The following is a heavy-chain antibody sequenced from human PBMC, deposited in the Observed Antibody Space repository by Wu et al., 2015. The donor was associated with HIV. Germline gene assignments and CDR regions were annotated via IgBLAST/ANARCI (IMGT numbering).Heavy chain of an antibody. CDR2: ISDYERNI. D-gene: IGHD3-9*01. CDR1: GYNFNGFG. Sequence: QVQLVQSGIEVKKSGASVKVSCKASGYNFNGFGIIWVRQAPGQGLEWMGWISDYERNIHYGQKFRGRLTLTADTVTSTAFMDLRNLRSDDAAIYFCARGRYSSNTGFFDFWGQGNXSHRLL. CDR3: ARGRYSSNTGFFDF. J-gene: IGHJ4*02. V-gene: IGHV1-18*01.